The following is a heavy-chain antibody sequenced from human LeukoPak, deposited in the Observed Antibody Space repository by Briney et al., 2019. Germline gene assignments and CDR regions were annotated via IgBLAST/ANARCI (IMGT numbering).Heavy chain of an antibody. CDR1: GFTFASFA. V-gene: IGHV3-30*02. CDR3: AKEAASYDFWSGYAHFDY. D-gene: IGHD3-3*01. J-gene: IGHJ4*02. CDR2: IRYDGSNK. Sequence: PGGSLRLSCAAAGFTFASFAMSWVRQAPGKGVEWVAFIRYDGSNKYYADSVKGRFTISRDNSKNTLYLQMNSLRAEDTAVYYCAKEAASYDFWSGYAHFDYWGQGTLVTVSS.